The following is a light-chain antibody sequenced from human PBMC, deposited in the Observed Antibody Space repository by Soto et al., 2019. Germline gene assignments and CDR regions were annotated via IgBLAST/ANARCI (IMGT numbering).Light chain of an antibody. J-gene: IGKJ4*01. CDR1: ESLLHSNGFNY. CDR2: LGS. CDR3: MQALQTPLT. Sequence: IVMTQSPLYLPVTPGEPASISCRSSESLLHSNGFNYFAWYLQRPGRSPQLLVYLGSTRASGVPDRFSGSGSGTDFTLKISRVEAEDVGIYYCMQALQTPLTFGGGTKVDIK. V-gene: IGKV2-28*01.